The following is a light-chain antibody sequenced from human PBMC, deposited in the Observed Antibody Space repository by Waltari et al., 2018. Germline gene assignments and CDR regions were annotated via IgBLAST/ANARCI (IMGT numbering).Light chain of an antibody. Sequence: QSALTQPPSASGSPGQSVTVSCTGTSSDVGAYNYVSWYQQHPGKPPKLMIYEVSNRPAGAPDRFAGSKSGNTASLTVSGLQAEDEADYYCSSYAGSNDLYVFGSGTKVTVL. CDR2: EVS. J-gene: IGLJ1*01. CDR3: SSYAGSNDLYV. V-gene: IGLV2-8*01. CDR1: SSDVGAYNY.